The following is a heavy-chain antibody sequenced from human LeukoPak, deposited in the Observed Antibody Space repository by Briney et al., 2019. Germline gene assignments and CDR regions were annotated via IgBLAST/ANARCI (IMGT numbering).Heavy chain of an antibody. D-gene: IGHD6-13*01. J-gene: IGHJ4*02. CDR3: ARGRDFGYSSSWCTN. CDR1: GFTFSSYA. V-gene: IGHV3-23*01. Sequence: GGSLRLSCAASGFTFSSYAMSWVRQAPGKGLEWVSAISGSGGSTYYADSVKGRFTISRDNSKNTLYLQMNSLRAEDTAVYYCARGRDFGYSSSWCTNWGRGTLVTVSS. CDR2: ISGSGGST.